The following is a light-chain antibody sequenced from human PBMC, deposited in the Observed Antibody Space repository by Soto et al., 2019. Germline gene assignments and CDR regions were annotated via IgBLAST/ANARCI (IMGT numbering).Light chain of an antibody. CDR1: QSLVYSDGNTY. CDR2: QVS. CDR3: MESIHWPT. Sequence: DTVMTQSPLSLPVTLGQPASISCRSSQSLVYSDGNTYLSWFHQRPRQSPRRLIYQVSKRDSGVPDRFSGSGSGTDFTLKISRVEAEDVGVYYCMESIHWPTFGQGTKLEIK. V-gene: IGKV2-30*01. J-gene: IGKJ2*01.